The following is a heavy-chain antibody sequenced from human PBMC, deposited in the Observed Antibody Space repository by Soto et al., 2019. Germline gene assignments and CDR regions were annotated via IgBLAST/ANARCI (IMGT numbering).Heavy chain of an antibody. CDR3: ARGIAAAGFDP. D-gene: IGHD6-13*01. V-gene: IGHV1-69*02. Sequence: QVQLVQSGAEVKKPGSSVKVSCKASGGTFSSYTISWVRQAPGQGLGWMGRIIPILGIANYAQKFQGRVTITADKSTSTAYMELSSLRSEDTAVYYCARGIAAAGFDPWGQGTLVTVSS. J-gene: IGHJ5*02. CDR1: GGTFSSYT. CDR2: IIPILGIA.